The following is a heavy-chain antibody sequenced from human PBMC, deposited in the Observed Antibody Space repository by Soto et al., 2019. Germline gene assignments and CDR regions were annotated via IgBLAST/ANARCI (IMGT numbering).Heavy chain of an antibody. CDR1: GFTFDDYA. V-gene: IGHV3-9*01. D-gene: IGHD6-25*01. Sequence: EVQLVESGGGLVQPGRSLRLSCAASGFTFDDYAMHWVRQAPGKGLEWVSGISWNSGSIGYADSVKGRFTISRDNAKNSLYRQMNGLGAEGRAFYSCEKSLMGAAGGGGGFDYWGQGTLVTVSS. J-gene: IGHJ4*02. CDR3: EKSLMGAAGGGGGFDY. CDR2: ISWNSGSI.